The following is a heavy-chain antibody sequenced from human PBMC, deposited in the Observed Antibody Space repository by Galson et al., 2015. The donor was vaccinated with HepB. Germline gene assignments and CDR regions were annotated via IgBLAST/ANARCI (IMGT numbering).Heavy chain of an antibody. CDR2: IRSKANSYAT. V-gene: IGHV3-73*01. D-gene: IGHD3-10*01. CDR1: GFTFSGSA. CDR3: TSRPPRGGGSGRIHFDY. Sequence: SLRLSCAASGFTFSGSAMHWVRQASGKGLEWVGRIRSKANSYATAYAASVKGRFTISRDDSKNTAYLQMNSLKTEDTAVYYCTSRPPRGGGSGRIHFDYWGQGTLVTVSS. J-gene: IGHJ4*02.